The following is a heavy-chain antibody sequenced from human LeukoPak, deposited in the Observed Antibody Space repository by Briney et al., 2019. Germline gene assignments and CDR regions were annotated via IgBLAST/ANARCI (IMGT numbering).Heavy chain of an antibody. J-gene: IGHJ4*02. CDR1: GYIFSGYY. CDR2: INPDSGGT. CDR3: ARDRDYYDSSGHYSN. D-gene: IGHD3-22*01. V-gene: IGHV1-2*02. Sequence: ASVKVSCKASGYIFSGYYIHWVRQAPGQGLEWMGWINPDSGGTNYAQKFQGRVTMTRDTSISTAYMELSRLRSDDTAVYYCARDRDYYDSSGHYSNWGQGTLVTVSS.